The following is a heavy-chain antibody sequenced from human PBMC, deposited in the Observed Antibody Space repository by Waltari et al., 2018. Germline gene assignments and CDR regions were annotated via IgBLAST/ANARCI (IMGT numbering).Heavy chain of an antibody. D-gene: IGHD6-19*01. CDR2: INSDGSDA. J-gene: IGHJ3*01. CDR3: AFSRGWSSPFGAYDT. V-gene: IGHV3-74*01. Sequence: EVQLVESGGGLVQPGGSLRLSCAASGFAFSAYWMHGVRKVPGKGLLWVTHINSDGSDASYADSVEGRFTISRDNAKNTLYLEMSSLRAEDTAVYYCAFSRGWSSPFGAYDTWGQGTMVSVSS. CDR1: GFAFSAYW.